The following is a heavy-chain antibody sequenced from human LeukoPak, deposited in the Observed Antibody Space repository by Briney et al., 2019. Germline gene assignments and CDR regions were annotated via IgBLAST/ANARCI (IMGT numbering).Heavy chain of an antibody. CDR2: MFRSGST. Sequence: PSETLSLTCTVSGYSISSGHYWAWIRQSPEKGLECIATMFRSGSTYYNPSLKSRVTTSVDTSKNEFSLNLSSVTAADTAVYYCARAGTNLGDYDYWGQGTLVTVSS. V-gene: IGHV4-38-2*02. D-gene: IGHD4-17*01. J-gene: IGHJ4*02. CDR1: GYSISSGHY. CDR3: ARAGTNLGDYDY.